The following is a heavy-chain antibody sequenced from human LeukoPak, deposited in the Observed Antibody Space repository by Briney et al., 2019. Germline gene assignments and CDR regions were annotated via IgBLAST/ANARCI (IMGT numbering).Heavy chain of an antibody. Sequence: PGGPLRLSCAASGFTFSNSAMSWVRQPPGKGLQWVSSISAGGRTYYADSMKGRFTISRDNSKNTLYLQMNSLRADDTAVYYCTKAPGGLFYYWGQGTLVTVSS. D-gene: IGHD3-10*01. CDR2: ISAGGRT. J-gene: IGHJ4*02. V-gene: IGHV3-23*01. CDR3: TKAPGGLFYY. CDR1: GFTFSNSA.